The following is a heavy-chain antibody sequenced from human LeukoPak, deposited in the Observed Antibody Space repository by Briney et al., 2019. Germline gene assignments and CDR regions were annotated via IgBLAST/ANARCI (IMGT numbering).Heavy chain of an antibody. J-gene: IGHJ4*02. V-gene: IGHV1-46*01. CDR2: INPRGWST. D-gene: IGHD2-8*01. CDR3: ARNAGDY. CDR1: GYTFTSYY. Sequence: ASVKVSCKASGYTFTSYYMHWVRQAPGKGLEWMGIINPRGWSTSYAQKFQGRVTMTRDASTSTVYMELSSLRSEVTAVYYCARNAGDYWGQGNQVTVSS.